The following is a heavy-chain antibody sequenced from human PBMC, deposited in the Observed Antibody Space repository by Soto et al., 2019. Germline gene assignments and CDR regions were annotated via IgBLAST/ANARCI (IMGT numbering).Heavy chain of an antibody. D-gene: IGHD6-13*01. CDR1: GYTFNMYY. CDR3: ASEGAAASRIFDN. Sequence: QVQLVQSGAEVRNPGASVKRSCKASGYTFNMYYMHWVRQAPGQGLEWMGVINPNGDATTYAQRFQGRLTMTRDTSTSTVYLDLPSLRSEDAAVYYCASEGAAASRIFDNWGQGTLVTVSS. CDR2: INPNGDAT. J-gene: IGHJ4*02. V-gene: IGHV1-46*02.